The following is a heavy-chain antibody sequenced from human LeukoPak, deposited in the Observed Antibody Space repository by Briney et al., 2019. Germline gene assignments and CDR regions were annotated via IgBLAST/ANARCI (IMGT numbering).Heavy chain of an antibody. CDR3: ARHGSYSLAC. V-gene: IGHV4-4*02. Sequence: PSETLALTCAVSGGSLSSGGYWSWLRQPPGKGLEWIGQIYYIGSTNYNPSLESRVIMSLDKSTNQLSLRFNSVTAADTAVYYCARHGSYSLACGGQGALGTVSA. CDR2: IYYIGST. D-gene: IGHD1-26*01. CDR1: GGSLSSGGY. J-gene: IGHJ4*02.